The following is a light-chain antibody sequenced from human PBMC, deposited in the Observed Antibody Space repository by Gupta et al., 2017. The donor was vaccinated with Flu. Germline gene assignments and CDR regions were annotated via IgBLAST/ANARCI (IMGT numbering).Light chain of an antibody. Sequence: QAVVPQEPSLTVSPGGTVPLTCGSSTGTVTSGHSPYWFQQKPGQAPRTLIYDTSNKHSWTPARFSGSLLGGKAALTVSGAQPEDEADYYCLLYYSGVRVFGGGTKLTVL. J-gene: IGLJ2*01. CDR2: DTS. CDR1: TGTVTSGHS. V-gene: IGLV7-46*01. CDR3: LLYYSGVRV.